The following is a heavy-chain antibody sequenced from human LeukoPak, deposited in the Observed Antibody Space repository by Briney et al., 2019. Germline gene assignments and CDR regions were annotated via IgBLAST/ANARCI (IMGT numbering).Heavy chain of an antibody. Sequence: SETRSLTCTVSGASFNFYYWSWIRQPPGKGLEWIGYIYYSGSTNYNPSLKSRLTISVDTSKNQFSLNLRSVTAADTAVYYCARGGFSGGILRYFDLWGRGTLVTVSS. CDR3: ARGGFSGGILRYFDL. CDR1: GASFNFYY. CDR2: IYYSGST. J-gene: IGHJ2*01. D-gene: IGHD2-15*01. V-gene: IGHV4-59*01.